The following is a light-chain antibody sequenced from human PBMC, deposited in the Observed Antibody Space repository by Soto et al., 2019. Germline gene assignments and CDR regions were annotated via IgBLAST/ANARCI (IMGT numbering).Light chain of an antibody. CDR1: QGIRND. V-gene: IGKV1-6*01. J-gene: IGKJ1*01. Sequence: AIQMTQSPSSLSASVGDRVTITCRASQGIRNDLGWYQQKPGKAPKLLIYAASSLQSGVPSSFSGSGSSTDFTLTISSLQPEDFATYYCLQDYKYPWTFGQGTKVEIK. CDR2: AAS. CDR3: LQDYKYPWT.